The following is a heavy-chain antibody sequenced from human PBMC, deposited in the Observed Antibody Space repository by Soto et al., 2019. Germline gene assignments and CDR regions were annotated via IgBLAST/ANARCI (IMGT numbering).Heavy chain of an antibody. CDR1: GFTFSSYG. D-gene: IGHD3-16*01. J-gene: IGHJ4*02. Sequence: QVQLVESGGGVVQPGRSLRLSCAASGFTFSSYGMHWVRQAPGKGLEGVAVISYDGSNKYYADSVKGRFTISRDNSKNTLYLQMNSLRAEDTAVYYCAKGGTGGDYVGYWGQGTLVTVSS. V-gene: IGHV3-30*18. CDR3: AKGGTGGDYVGY. CDR2: ISYDGSNK.